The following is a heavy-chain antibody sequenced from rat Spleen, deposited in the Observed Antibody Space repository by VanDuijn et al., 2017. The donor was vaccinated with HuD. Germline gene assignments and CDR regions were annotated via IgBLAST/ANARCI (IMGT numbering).Heavy chain of an antibody. D-gene: IGHD1-2*01. Sequence: EVQLVESGGGLVQPGRSMKLSCAASGFTFSYYYMAWVRQAPKKGLEWCASFSYEGSSNYSGDSGNGRLTISRDNAKSTLYLQMNSLRSEDTATYYCARQGIAAPYFDYWGQGVMVTVSS. CDR1: GFTFSYYY. V-gene: IGHV5-22*01. CDR3: ARQGIAAPYFDY. J-gene: IGHJ2*01. CDR2: FSYEGSSN.